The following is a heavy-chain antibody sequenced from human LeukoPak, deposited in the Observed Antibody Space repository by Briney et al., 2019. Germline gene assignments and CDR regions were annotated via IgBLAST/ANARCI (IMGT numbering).Heavy chain of an antibody. V-gene: IGHV3-33*01. CDR3: ARELRYYYYMDV. CDR1: GFTFSSYG. Sequence: GGSLRFSCAASGFTFSSYGMHWVRQAPGKGLEWVAVIWYDGSNKYYAGSVKGRFTISRDNSKNTLYLQMNSLRAEDTAVYYCARELRYYYYMDVWGKGTTVTVSS. J-gene: IGHJ6*03. CDR2: IWYDGSNK.